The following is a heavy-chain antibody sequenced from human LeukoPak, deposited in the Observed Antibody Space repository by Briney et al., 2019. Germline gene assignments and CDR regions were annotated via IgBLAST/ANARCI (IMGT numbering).Heavy chain of an antibody. Sequence: GGSLRLSCAASGFTFDDYGMSWVRQAPGKGLEWVSGINWSGGSTGYADSVKGRFTISRDNAKNSLYLQMNSLRAEDTAVYYCAELGITMIGGVWGKGTTVTVSS. CDR3: AELGITMIGGV. V-gene: IGHV3-20*04. CDR1: GFTFDDYG. CDR2: INWSGGST. J-gene: IGHJ6*04. D-gene: IGHD3-10*02.